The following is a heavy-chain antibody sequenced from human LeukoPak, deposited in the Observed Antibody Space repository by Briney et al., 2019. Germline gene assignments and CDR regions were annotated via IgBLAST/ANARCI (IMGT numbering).Heavy chain of an antibody. CDR2: ISSSSSYI. CDR3: ARDLLVAGECDY. D-gene: IGHD6-19*01. V-gene: IGHV3-21*01. J-gene: IGHJ4*02. Sequence: GGSLRLSCAASGFTCSSYSMNWVRQAPGKGLEWVSSISSSSSYIYYADSVKGRFTISRDNAKNSLYLQMNSLRAEDTAVYYCARDLLVAGECDYWGQGTLVTVSS. CDR1: GFTCSSYS.